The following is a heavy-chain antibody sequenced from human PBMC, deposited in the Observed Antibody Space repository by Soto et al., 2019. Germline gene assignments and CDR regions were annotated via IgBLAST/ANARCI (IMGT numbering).Heavy chain of an antibody. V-gene: IGHV1-24*01. CDR3: ASFNGDYEEEPFDH. Sequence: ASVKVSCKVSGYTLTELSMHWVRQAPGKGLEWMGGFDPEDGETIYAQKFQGRVTMTEDTSTDTAYMELSSLRSEDTAVYYCASFNGDYEEEPFDHSGQGIRVTVAS. CDR1: GYTLTELS. CDR2: FDPEDGET. J-gene: IGHJ4*02. D-gene: IGHD4-17*01.